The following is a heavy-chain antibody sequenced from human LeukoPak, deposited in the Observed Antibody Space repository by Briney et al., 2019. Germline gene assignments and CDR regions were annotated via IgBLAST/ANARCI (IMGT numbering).Heavy chain of an antibody. V-gene: IGHV4-34*01. CDR2: INHSGST. J-gene: IGHJ6*02. CDR1: GGSFSGYY. D-gene: IGHD3-10*01. CDR3: ARGRAWFGELYRAHYGMDV. Sequence: SETLSLTCAVYGGSFSGYYWSWIRQPPGKGLEWIGEINHSGSTNYNPSLKSRVTISVDTSKNQFSLKLSSVTAADTAVCYCARGRAWFGELYRAHYGMDVWGQGTTVTVSS.